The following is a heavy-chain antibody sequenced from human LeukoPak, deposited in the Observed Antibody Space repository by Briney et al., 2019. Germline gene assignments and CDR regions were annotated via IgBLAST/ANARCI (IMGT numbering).Heavy chain of an antibody. D-gene: IGHD1-26*01. CDR1: GFTFSSYA. CDR3: ARGGGSYYYMDV. Sequence: GGSLRLSCAASGFTFSSYAMHWVRQAPGKGLEYVSAISSNGGSTYYANSVKGRFTISRDNSKNTLYLQMGSLRAEDMAVYYCARGGGSYYYMDVWGRGTTVTVSS. CDR2: ISSNGGST. J-gene: IGHJ6*03. V-gene: IGHV3-64*01.